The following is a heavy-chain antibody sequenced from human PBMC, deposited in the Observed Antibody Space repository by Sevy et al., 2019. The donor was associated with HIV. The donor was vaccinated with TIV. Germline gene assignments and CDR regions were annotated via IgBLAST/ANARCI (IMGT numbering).Heavy chain of an antibody. V-gene: IGHV3-21*01. CDR2: ISSKNDYI. J-gene: IGHJ6*02. Sequence: GGSLRLSCAASGFDFGTYSMNWVRQAPGKGLEWVSSISSKNDYIFYADSVKGRFTISKDNAKSSLYLQMNSLKVEDTAVYYCAREGDCIGIDCYDDWRLPSYYYYPMDVWGQGTTVTVSS. D-gene: IGHD2-2*01. CDR3: AREGDCIGIDCYDDWRLPSYYYYPMDV. CDR1: GFDFGTYS.